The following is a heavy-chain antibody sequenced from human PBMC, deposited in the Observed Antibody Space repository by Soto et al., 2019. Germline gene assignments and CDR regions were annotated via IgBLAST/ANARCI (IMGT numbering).Heavy chain of an antibody. CDR3: AKVPEYRDGSSFYCFDS. Sequence: GGSLRLSCAASGFTFSDFAMNWVRQTPGKRLEWVSIITTTGDTSYYADSVKGRFTISRDNSKNMLYLQMNNLRVDDTAIYFCAKVPEYRDGSSFYCFDSWGQGA. D-gene: IGHD6-6*01. V-gene: IGHV3-23*01. CDR1: GFTFSDFA. J-gene: IGHJ4*02. CDR2: ITTTGDTS.